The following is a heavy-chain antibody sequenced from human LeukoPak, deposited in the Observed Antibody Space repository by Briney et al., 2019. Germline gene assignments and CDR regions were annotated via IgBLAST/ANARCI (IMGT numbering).Heavy chain of an antibody. CDR1: GGSISSYY. Sequence: SETLSLTCTVSGGSISSYYWSWIRQPPGKGLEWIGYIYYSGSTNYNPSLKSRVTISVDTSKNQFSLKLSSVTAADTAVYYCARTYDILTGDNWFDPWGQGTLVTVSS. CDR2: IYYSGST. D-gene: IGHD3-9*01. V-gene: IGHV4-59*12. CDR3: ARTYDILTGDNWFDP. J-gene: IGHJ5*02.